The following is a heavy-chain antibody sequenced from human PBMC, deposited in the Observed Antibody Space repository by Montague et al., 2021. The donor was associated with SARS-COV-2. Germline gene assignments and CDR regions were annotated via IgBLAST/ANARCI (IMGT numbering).Heavy chain of an antibody. CDR1: GGFISDSYY. V-gene: IGHV4-39*02. Sequence: SETLSLTCIVSGGFISDSYYWAWIRQAPGKGLEWFGSLYRSGSVXSNPXXXSRVSISVDKSKNHFSLRLTSATAAETAVYYCVRGAEEAHFAMDVWGQGTTVTVSS. J-gene: IGHJ6*02. D-gene: IGHD3-10*01. CDR3: VRGAEEAHFAMDV. CDR2: LYRSGSV.